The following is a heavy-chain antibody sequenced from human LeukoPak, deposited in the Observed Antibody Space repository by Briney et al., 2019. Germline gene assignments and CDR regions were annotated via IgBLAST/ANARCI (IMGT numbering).Heavy chain of an antibody. CDR3: SRGLDSRKLGY. D-gene: IGHD3-22*01. CDR1: GASFNRDDQY. J-gene: IGHJ4*02. V-gene: IGHV4-31*03. CDR2: SHPSGMV. Sequence: SETLSLTCTASGASFNRDDQYWNWIRQSPGKGLEWIGSSHPSGMVYTNPSLVSRVSMSRDTSKNQFSLNLNSVTAADTAVYFCSRGLDSRKLGYWGQGILVTVSS.